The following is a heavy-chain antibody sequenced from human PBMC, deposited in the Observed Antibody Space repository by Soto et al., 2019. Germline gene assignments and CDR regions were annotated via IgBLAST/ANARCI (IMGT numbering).Heavy chain of an antibody. D-gene: IGHD2-15*01. V-gene: IGHV1-69*02. CDR3: ARGPSVVAATYFDY. Sequence: QVQLVQSVAEVKKPGSSVKVSCKASGGTFSSYTIIWVRQAPGQGLEWMGRIIPILGIANYAQKFQGRVTSSADKSTSTAYMEMSSLRSEDTAVYYCARGPSVVAATYFDYWGQGTLVTVSS. J-gene: IGHJ4*02. CDR1: GGTFSSYT. CDR2: IIPILGIA.